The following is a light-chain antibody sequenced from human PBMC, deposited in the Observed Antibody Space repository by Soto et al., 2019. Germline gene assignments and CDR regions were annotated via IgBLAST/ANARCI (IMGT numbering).Light chain of an antibody. CDR2: EGN. CDR1: SSDVGNYNF. J-gene: IGLJ3*02. Sequence: QSVLTQPASVSGSPGQSITISCTGTSSDVGNYNFVSWYQQHPGKAPKLIIYEGNKRPSGVSNRFSGSKSGNTASLTISGLQPEDEADYYCCSYAGSSTWVFGGGTKVTVL. V-gene: IGLV2-23*01. CDR3: CSYAGSSTWV.